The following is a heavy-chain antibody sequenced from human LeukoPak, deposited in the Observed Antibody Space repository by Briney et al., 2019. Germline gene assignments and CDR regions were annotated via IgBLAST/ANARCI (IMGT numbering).Heavy chain of an antibody. J-gene: IGHJ4*02. D-gene: IGHD6-19*01. Sequence: ASVKVSCKASGYTFTSYGISWVRQAPGQGLEWMGWISAYNGNTNYAQTLQGRVTMTTDTSTSTAYMDLRSLRSDDTAVYYCARERSGWFFSNWGQGTLVTVSS. V-gene: IGHV1-18*01. CDR1: GYTFTSYG. CDR2: ISAYNGNT. CDR3: ARERSGWFFSN.